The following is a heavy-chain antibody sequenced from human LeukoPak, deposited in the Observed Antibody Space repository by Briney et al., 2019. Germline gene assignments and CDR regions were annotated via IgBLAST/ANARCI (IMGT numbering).Heavy chain of an antibody. CDR3: TGVGPSTVVDY. CDR1: GFTFSDSA. V-gene: IGHV3-73*01. J-gene: IGHJ4*02. CDR2: IRSKPQSYAT. Sequence: GGSLRLSCAASGFTFSDSAIHWVRQASGKGLEWVGRIRSKPQSYATAYDESLKGRFTISRDDSKTTAYLQMSSLKIEDTAVYYYTGVGPSTVVDYWGQGTQVTVSS. D-gene: IGHD1-26*01.